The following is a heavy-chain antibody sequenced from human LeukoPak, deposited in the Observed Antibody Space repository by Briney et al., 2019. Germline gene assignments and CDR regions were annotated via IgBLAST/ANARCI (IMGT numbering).Heavy chain of an antibody. CDR3: ARAPGYSSGWYWWFDP. J-gene: IGHJ5*02. CDR2: IYYSGSA. CDR1: GGPISSSSYY. D-gene: IGHD6-19*01. V-gene: IGHV4-39*07. Sequence: SETLSLTCTVSGGPISSSSYYWGWIRQPPGKGLEWIGSIYYSGSAYYNPSLKSRVTISVDTSKNQFSLKLSSVTAADTAVYYCARAPGYSSGWYWWFDPWGQGTLVTVSS.